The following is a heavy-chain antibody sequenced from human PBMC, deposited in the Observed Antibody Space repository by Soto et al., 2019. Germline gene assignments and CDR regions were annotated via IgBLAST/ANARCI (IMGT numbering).Heavy chain of an antibody. CDR3: VREGTLWFGDPTPLGMDV. J-gene: IGHJ6*02. CDR2: ISYDESKK. V-gene: IGHV3-30*04. Sequence: QVHLVESGGGVVQPGRSLRLSCAASGFTFSSYAMHWVRQAPGKGLEWVAVISYDESKKYYAVSVKGRFTISRDNSKNTLYLQMNSLRTEDTAMYYCVREGTLWFGDPTPLGMDVWGQGTTVTVSS. CDR1: GFTFSSYA. D-gene: IGHD3-10*01.